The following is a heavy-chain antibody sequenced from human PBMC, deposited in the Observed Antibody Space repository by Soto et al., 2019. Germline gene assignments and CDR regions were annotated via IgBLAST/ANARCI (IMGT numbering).Heavy chain of an antibody. CDR1: GYTFPSYA. CDR2: INAGNGNT. V-gene: IGHV1-3*01. D-gene: IGHD3-3*01. Sequence: ASVKVSCKASGYTFPSYAMHWVRQAPGQRLEWMGWINAGNGNTKYSQKFQGRVTITRDTSASTAYMELSSLRSEDTAVYYCARATIFGVVHNWFDPWGQGTLVTVSS. J-gene: IGHJ5*02. CDR3: ARATIFGVVHNWFDP.